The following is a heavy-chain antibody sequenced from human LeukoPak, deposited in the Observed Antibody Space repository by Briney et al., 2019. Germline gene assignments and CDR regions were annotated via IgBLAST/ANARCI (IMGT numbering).Heavy chain of an antibody. V-gene: IGHV1-2*02. CDR2: TNPNHGDT. Sequence: ASVKVSCKASVYTFTGYYMHWVRQAPGQGLEWRGWTNPNHGDTNYAQKFQDRVSMTRDTSISTAYMHLSRLRSADTAVYYCARSPHILTGENFDYWGQGTLLTVSS. D-gene: IGHD3-9*01. J-gene: IGHJ4*02. CDR3: ARSPHILTGENFDY. CDR1: VYTFTGYY.